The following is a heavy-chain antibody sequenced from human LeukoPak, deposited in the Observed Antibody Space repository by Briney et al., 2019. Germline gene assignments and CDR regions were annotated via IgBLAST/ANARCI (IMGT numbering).Heavy chain of an antibody. Sequence: GESLRISCKASGCSFTTYWITWVRQMPGKGLEWMGRIDPRDSYTIYSPSLQGHVTISADKSTSTAYLQWSSLKASDTAMYYCARWHSSSVFDYWGQGTLVTVSS. D-gene: IGHD6-6*01. CDR3: ARWHSSSVFDY. CDR1: GCSFTTYW. CDR2: IDPRDSYT. V-gene: IGHV5-10-1*01. J-gene: IGHJ4*02.